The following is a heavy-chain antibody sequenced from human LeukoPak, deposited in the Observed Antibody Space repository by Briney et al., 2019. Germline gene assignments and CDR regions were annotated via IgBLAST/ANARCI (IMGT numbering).Heavy chain of an antibody. CDR2: ISSTGVI. Sequence: GGSLRLSCAASGFSFSDYPMNWVRQTPGKGLEWVSYISSTGVIYYADSVRGRFSISRDNAMNSVYMQMNSLRAEDTALYYCARDHNWGFDYWGRGTLVTVSS. D-gene: IGHD7-27*01. J-gene: IGHJ4*02. CDR3: ARDHNWGFDY. V-gene: IGHV3-69-1*01. CDR1: GFSFSDYP.